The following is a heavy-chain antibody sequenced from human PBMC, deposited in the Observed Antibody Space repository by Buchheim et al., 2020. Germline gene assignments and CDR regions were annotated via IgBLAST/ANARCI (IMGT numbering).Heavy chain of an antibody. CDR2: IGSSGRTI. CDR1: GFTFRDYE. V-gene: IGHV3-48*03. J-gene: IGHJ6*02. D-gene: IGHD5-12*01. Sequence: EVQLVESGGGLVQSGGSLRLSCAASGFTFRDYELNWVRQAPGKGLEWVSYIGSSGRTIYYADSVKGRFTISRDNAKNSLYLQMNSLRAEDTAVYYCAREASSDSYSGYDLRDYYYYGMDVWGQGTT. CDR3: AREASSDSYSGYDLRDYYYYGMDV.